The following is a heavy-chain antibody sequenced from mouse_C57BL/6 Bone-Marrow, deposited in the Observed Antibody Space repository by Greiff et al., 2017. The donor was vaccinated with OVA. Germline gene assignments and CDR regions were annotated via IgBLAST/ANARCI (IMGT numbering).Heavy chain of an antibody. CDR2: INPNNGGT. CDR3: ARGCEYGVYYALDY. D-gene: IGHD1-1*02. Sequence: VQLQQSGPELVKPGASVKISCKASGYTFTDYNMDWVKQSHGKSLEWIGDINPNNGGTIYNQKFKGKATLTVDKSSSTAYMELRRLTSEDSAVDYCARGCEYGVYYALDYWGQGTSVTVSA. CDR1: GYTFTDYN. J-gene: IGHJ4*01. V-gene: IGHV1-18*01.